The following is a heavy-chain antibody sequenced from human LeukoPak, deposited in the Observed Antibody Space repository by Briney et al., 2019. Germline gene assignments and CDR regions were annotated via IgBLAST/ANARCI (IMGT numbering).Heavy chain of an antibody. CDR1: GSTFSIYT. CDR3: ARDLAWGGY. Sequence: GGSLRLSCVASGSTFSIYTMSWVRQAPGKGLERVSSITSSSSSMYSADSVKGRLTISRDNAKNSLYLQMNSLRAEDTAVYYCARDLAWGGYWGQGTLVTVSS. J-gene: IGHJ4*02. V-gene: IGHV3-21*01. CDR2: ITSSSSSM. D-gene: IGHD7-27*01.